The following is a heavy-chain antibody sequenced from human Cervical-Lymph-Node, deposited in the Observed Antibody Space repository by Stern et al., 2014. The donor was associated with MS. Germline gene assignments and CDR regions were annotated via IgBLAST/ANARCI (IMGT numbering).Heavy chain of an antibody. CDR1: GFSFSRYG. CDR3: ASAYSSSHYYFDY. V-gene: IGHV3-33*01. Sequence: VQLVESGGGVVQPGRSLRLSCAASGFSFSRYGMDWVRQAPGKGLEWVALIWYDGSNPSYADSVTGRFTISRDNFKNTLYLQMNSLRAEDTAVYYCASAYSSSHYYFDYWGQGTLVTVSS. J-gene: IGHJ4*02. CDR2: IWYDGSNP. D-gene: IGHD6-13*01.